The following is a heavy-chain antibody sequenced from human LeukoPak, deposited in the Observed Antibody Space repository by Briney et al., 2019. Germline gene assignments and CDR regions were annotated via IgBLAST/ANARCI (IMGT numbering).Heavy chain of an antibody. Sequence: QPGGSLRLSCAASGFTFSNYVMSWVRQAPGKGPEWVSGINGGGGSTFYAESVTGRFTISRDNSKNTLFLQMNTLRAEDTAVYYCVKGGRRAPPCWGQGTLVTVSS. CDR3: VKGGRRAPPC. J-gene: IGHJ4*02. CDR2: INGGGGST. CDR1: GFTFSNYV. V-gene: IGHV3-23*01. D-gene: IGHD2-15*01.